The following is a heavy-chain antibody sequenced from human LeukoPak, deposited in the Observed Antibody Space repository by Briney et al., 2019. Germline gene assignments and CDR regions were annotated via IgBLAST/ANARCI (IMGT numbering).Heavy chain of an antibody. J-gene: IGHJ4*02. D-gene: IGHD6-19*01. CDR3: ARGRPSRGWPGYYFDY. CDR1: GFTFSSYS. V-gene: IGHV3-21*04. Sequence: PGGSLRLSCAASGFTFSSYSMNWVRQAPGKGLEWVSSISRSKNYSYYADSVKGRFTISRDNAKNSLYLQMNSLRAEDTAVYYCARGRPSRGWPGYYFDYWGQGTLVTVSS. CDR2: ISRSKNYS.